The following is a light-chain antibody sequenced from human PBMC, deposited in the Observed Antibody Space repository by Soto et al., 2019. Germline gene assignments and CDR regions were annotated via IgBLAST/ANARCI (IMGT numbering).Light chain of an antibody. J-gene: IGKJ1*01. CDR1: HDISRW. CDR3: KQYNNMWT. V-gene: IGKV1-5*01. Sequence: DIQMTQSPSSISASVGDTVTITCRASHDISRWVSWYQQRPVKAHKLLTYVASRLKIGVPPRFIVSGSGTDSALTITSLLPDDLGTYFCKQYNNMWTCGQGTKVDI. CDR2: VAS.